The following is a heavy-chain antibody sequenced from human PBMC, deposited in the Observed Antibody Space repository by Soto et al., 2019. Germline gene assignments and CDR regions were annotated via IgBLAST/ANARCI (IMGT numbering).Heavy chain of an antibody. CDR3: ARATIVVVPAAPHFDY. Sequence: GASVKVSCKASGYTFTGYYMHWVRQAPGQGLEWMGWINPNSGGTNYAQKFQGWVTMTRDTSISTAYMELSRLRSDDTAVYYCARATIVVVPAAPHFDYWGQRTLVTVPQ. CDR2: INPNSGGT. D-gene: IGHD2-2*01. V-gene: IGHV1-2*04. CDR1: GYTFTGYY. J-gene: IGHJ4*02.